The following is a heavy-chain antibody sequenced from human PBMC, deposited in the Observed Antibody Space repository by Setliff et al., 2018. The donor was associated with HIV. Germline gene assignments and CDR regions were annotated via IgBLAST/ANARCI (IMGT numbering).Heavy chain of an antibody. V-gene: IGHV1-69*13. CDR1: GGRFSNYG. CDR3: ARGKGVGGVIITGGLDV. D-gene: IGHD3-10*01. J-gene: IGHJ6*04. Sequence: SVKVSCKASGGRFSNYGISWVRQAPGQGLEWMGGIIPIFGTTNYAQKFQGRVTFTADEPTSTIYMELSSLRSEDTAVYYCARGKGVGGVIITGGLDVWGKGTTVTVSS. CDR2: IIPIFGTT.